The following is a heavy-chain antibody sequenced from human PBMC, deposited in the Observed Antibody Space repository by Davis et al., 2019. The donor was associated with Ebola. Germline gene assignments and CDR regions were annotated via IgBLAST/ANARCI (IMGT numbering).Heavy chain of an antibody. CDR1: GFTFRSYW. J-gene: IGHJ6*02. CDR3: ARGSRNMDV. Sequence: GESLKISCAASGFTFRSYWMSWVRQAPGKGLEWVAKIKEDGSEKLEVDSVKGRFTISRDNAKDSLYLQMNSLRAEVTAVYYCARGSRNMDVWGQGTTVTVSS. CDR2: IKEDGSEK. V-gene: IGHV3-7*03.